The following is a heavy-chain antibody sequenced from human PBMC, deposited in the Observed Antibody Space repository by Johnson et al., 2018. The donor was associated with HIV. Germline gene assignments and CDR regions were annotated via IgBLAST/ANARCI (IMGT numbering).Heavy chain of an antibody. CDR3: AREFGLGTMHAFDI. J-gene: IGHJ3*02. CDR1: GFTFINYA. CDR2: LSGSGNNT. V-gene: IGHV3-23*04. Sequence: VQLVESGGGLVQPGGSLRLSCAASGFTFINYAMSWVRQAPGKGLEWVSSLSGSGNNTYYTDSVKGRFTISRDNAEKSLYLQMNSLRAEDTAVYYCAREFGLGTMHAFDIWGQGTMVTVSS. D-gene: IGHD1-1*01.